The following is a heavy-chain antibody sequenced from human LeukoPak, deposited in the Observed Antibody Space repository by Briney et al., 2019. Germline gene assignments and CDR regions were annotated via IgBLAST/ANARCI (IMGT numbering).Heavy chain of an antibody. V-gene: IGHV4-34*01. CDR2: INHSGST. CDR1: GGSFSGYY. Sequence: SETLSLTCAVYGGSFSGYYWSWIRQPPGKGLEGIGEINHSGSTNYNPSLKSRVTISVDTSKNQFSLKLSSVTAADTAVYYCARQFIYYGSGSYYPLHYYYMDVWGKGTTVTVSS. CDR3: ARQFIYYGSGSYYPLHYYYMDV. D-gene: IGHD3-10*01. J-gene: IGHJ6*03.